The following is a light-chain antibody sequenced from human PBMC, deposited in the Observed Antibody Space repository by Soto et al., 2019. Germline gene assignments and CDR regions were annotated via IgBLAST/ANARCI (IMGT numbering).Light chain of an antibody. V-gene: IGLV2-14*03. CDR3: SSYTTSSTYV. J-gene: IGLJ1*01. Sequence: QSVLTQSDPVSGSPGQAITISSTGTSSDVGGYNYVSWYQHHPGKAPKLMIYDVNNRPSGVSNRFSGSKSGNTASLTISGLQAEHEADYYCSSYTTSSTYVFGSGTKVTVL. CDR1: SSDVGGYNY. CDR2: DVN.